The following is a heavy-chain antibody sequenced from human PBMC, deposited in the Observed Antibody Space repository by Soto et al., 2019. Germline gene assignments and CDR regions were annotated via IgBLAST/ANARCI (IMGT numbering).Heavy chain of an antibody. V-gene: IGHV3-11*01. J-gene: IGHJ4*02. D-gene: IGHD3-10*01. CDR3: ARFRGDCYYNF. Sequence: QVQLVESGGGLVKPGGSLRLSCAASGFTLSDYYMTWIRQAPGKGLEWVSDISISGTTIHYADSVRGRFTISRDNAKNSLWLQMNTLRAEDTAVYYCARFRGDCYYNFWGQGTLFTVSS. CDR2: ISISGTTI. CDR1: GFTLSDYY.